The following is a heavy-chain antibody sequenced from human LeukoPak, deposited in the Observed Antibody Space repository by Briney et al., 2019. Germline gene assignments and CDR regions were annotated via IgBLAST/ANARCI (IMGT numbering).Heavy chain of an antibody. Sequence: ATLKVSCEATGDSFTGYYMHWVRQTPGQGLEWMGIINPSGGSTSYAQKFQGRVTMTRDTSTRTVYVELSILRSGDTAVYYCARESDSGYSSSFNWFDPWGQGTLVTVSS. CDR2: INPSGGST. CDR3: ARESDSGYSSSFNWFDP. D-gene: IGHD6-19*01. CDR1: GDSFTGYY. J-gene: IGHJ5*02. V-gene: IGHV1-46*01.